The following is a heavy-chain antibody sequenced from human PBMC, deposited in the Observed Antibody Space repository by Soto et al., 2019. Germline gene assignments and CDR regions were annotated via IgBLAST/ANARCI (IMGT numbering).Heavy chain of an antibody. CDR2: ISSSGGTI. Sequence: EVQVVESGGGLVQPGGSLRLSCAASGFTFSSYEMNWVRQAPGKGLQWVSYISSSGGTIYYADSVKGRFTISRDNAKNPLFHKKTSLRGEDTAVYYGAREGAYCIRTSCTRYGMDVWGHGTTVTVSS. CDR1: GFTFSSYE. D-gene: IGHD2-2*01. CDR3: AREGAYCIRTSCTRYGMDV. V-gene: IGHV3-48*03. J-gene: IGHJ6*02.